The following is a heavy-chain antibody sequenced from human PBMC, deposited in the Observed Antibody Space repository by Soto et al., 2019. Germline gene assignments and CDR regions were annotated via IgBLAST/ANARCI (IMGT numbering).Heavy chain of an antibody. CDR1: GFTFSTYA. J-gene: IGHJ4*02. CDR3: AQDRYYDSRIIDS. V-gene: IGHV3-23*01. CDR2: LSGSGGFT. D-gene: IGHD3-22*01. Sequence: PGGSLRLSCAASGFTFSTYAMSWVRQAPGKGLEWVASLSGSGGFTEHADSVKGRFTISRDNSKNTLFLQTNRLRVEDTAVYYCAQDRYYDSRIIDSWGPGTRVTVSS.